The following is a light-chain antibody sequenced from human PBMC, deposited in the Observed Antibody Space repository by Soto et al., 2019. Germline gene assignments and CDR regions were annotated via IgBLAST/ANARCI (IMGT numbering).Light chain of an antibody. J-gene: IGKJ3*01. CDR1: QSGLYSSNNKNC. CDR2: CAS. CDR3: QQCYKSPS. V-gene: IGKV4-1*01. Sequence: IVMTQSPDSLSVSLGERATINCKSSQSGLYSSNNKNCLAWYQQKPGQSPKMLIYCASTRESGVPDRFSGGGSGTYFSPTVSRVQGGVVAVYYCQQCYKSPSFGPGTKVFI.